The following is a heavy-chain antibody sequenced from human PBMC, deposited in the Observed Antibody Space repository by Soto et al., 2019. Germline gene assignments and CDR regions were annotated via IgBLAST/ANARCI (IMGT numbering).Heavy chain of an antibody. Sequence: SETLSLTCTVSGGSISSYYWSWIRQPPGKGLEWIGYIYYSGSTNYNPSLKSRVTISVDTSKNQFSLKLSSVTAADTAVYYCARVISYCTNGVCYANWFDPWGQGTLVTVSS. CDR1: GGSISSYY. CDR3: ARVISYCTNGVCYANWFDP. D-gene: IGHD2-8*01. J-gene: IGHJ5*02. CDR2: IYYSGST. V-gene: IGHV4-59*01.